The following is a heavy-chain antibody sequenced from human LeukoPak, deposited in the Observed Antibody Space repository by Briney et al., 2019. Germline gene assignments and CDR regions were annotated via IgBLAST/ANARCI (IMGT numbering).Heavy chain of an antibody. J-gene: IGHJ5*02. Sequence: SETLSLTCTVSGYSISSGYYWGWIRQPPGKGLEWIGSIYHSGSTYYNPSLKSRVTISVDTSKNQFSLKLSSVTAADTAVYYCARRVGATQAHWFDPWGQGTLVTVSS. D-gene: IGHD1-26*01. CDR3: ARRVGATQAHWFDP. CDR2: IYHSGST. V-gene: IGHV4-38-2*02. CDR1: GYSISSGYY.